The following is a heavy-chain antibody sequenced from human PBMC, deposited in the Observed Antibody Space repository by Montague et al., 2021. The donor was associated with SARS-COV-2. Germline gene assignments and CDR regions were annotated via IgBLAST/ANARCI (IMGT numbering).Heavy chain of an antibody. Sequence: SETLSLTCAVSGGSFSGYYWSWIRLPPGKGLGWIGVISHSGSTNSNPSLKSRDTISIYTSKPQFSVKLSSAPAADTAAYYCARFAYRLLFIATYYGLDVWGQGTTVTVSS. D-gene: IGHD2-2*01. CDR3: ARFAYRLLFIATYYGLDV. CDR1: GGSFSGYY. V-gene: IGHV4-34*01. CDR2: ISHSGST. J-gene: IGHJ6*02.